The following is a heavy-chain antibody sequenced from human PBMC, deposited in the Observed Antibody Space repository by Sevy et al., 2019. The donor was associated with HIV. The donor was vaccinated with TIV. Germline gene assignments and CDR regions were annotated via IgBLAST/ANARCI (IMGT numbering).Heavy chain of an antibody. Sequence: SETLSLTCTVPGGSIRSYYWSWIRQPAGKGLEWIGRIHATGDTIYNPSLNGRVTMSIDTSKNQFYLRVESVTAADTAIYYCARGASAAAGIFDSWGQGALVTVSS. CDR3: ARGASAAAGIFDS. CDR1: GGSIRSYY. V-gene: IGHV4-4*07. D-gene: IGHD6-13*01. J-gene: IGHJ4*02. CDR2: IHATGDT.